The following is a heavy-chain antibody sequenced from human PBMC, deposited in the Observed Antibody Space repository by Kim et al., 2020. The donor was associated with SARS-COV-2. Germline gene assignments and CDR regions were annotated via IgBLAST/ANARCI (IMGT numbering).Heavy chain of an antibody. Sequence: RFTISRDNAKNSLYLQMNSLRAEDTAVYYCARDEFDRGVIIAAHSAKTAYWGQGTLVTVSS. D-gene: IGHD3-10*01. V-gene: IGHV3-11*06. CDR3: ARDEFDRGVIIAAHSAKTAY. J-gene: IGHJ4*02.